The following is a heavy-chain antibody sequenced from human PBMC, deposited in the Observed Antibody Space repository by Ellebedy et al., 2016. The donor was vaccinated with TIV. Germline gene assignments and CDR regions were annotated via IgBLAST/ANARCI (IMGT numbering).Heavy chain of an antibody. V-gene: IGHV1-2*02. Sequence: ASVKVSCXASGYTFTGYYMHWVRQAPGQGLEWMGWINPNSGGTNYAQKFQGRVTMTRDTSISTAYMELSRLRSDDTAVYYCASLTGIRITMVRGVIGIDPWGQGTLVTVSS. CDR2: INPNSGGT. D-gene: IGHD3-10*01. J-gene: IGHJ5*02. CDR3: ASLTGIRITMVRGVIGIDP. CDR1: GYTFTGYY.